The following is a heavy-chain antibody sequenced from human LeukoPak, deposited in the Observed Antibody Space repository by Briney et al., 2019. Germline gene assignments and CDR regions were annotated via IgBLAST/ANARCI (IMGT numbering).Heavy chain of an antibody. J-gene: IGHJ4*02. CDR1: GFTFRKYS. V-gene: IGHV3-21*05. Sequence: PGGSLRLSCAASGFTFRKYSFIWVRQAPGKGLEWVSYTSSSSSYIYYADSVKGRFTISKDNAKNSLYLQMNSLRAEDTAIYYCARDKETTTAQFEYWGQGTLVTVAP. CDR2: TSSSSSYI. D-gene: IGHD4-11*01. CDR3: ARDKETTTAQFEY.